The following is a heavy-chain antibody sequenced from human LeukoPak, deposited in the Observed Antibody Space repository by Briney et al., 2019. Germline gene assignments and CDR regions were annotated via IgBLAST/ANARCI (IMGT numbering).Heavy chain of an antibody. D-gene: IGHD3/OR15-3a*01. J-gene: IGHJ4*02. Sequence: QAGGSLRLSCAASGFTFKTYWMIWVRRTPGKGLEWVANINQDGSEKYYVDSVKGRFTVSRDNAKNSLYLQLNSLRAEDTAVYYCAKNFGPGKAFYDYWGQGTLVTVSS. CDR1: GFTFKTYW. CDR3: AKNFGPGKAFYDY. V-gene: IGHV3-7*01. CDR2: INQDGSEK.